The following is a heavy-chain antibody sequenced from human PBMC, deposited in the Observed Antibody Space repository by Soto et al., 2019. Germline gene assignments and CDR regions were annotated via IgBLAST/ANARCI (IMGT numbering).Heavy chain of an antibody. CDR2: ISWNSGSI. J-gene: IGHJ3*02. Sequence: GGSLSLSCAASGFTFDDYAMHWVRQAPGKGLEWVSGISWNSGSIGYADSVKGRFTISRDNAKNSLYLQMNSLRAEDTALYYCAKVTYYYGSSGAFDIWGQGTMVTVSS. CDR3: AKVTYYYGSSGAFDI. D-gene: IGHD3-10*01. V-gene: IGHV3-9*01. CDR1: GFTFDDYA.